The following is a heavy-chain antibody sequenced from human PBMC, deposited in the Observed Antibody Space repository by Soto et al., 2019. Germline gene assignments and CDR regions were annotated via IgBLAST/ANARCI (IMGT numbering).Heavy chain of an antibody. J-gene: IGHJ5*02. Sequence: ASVKVSCKASGYTFTGYYMHWVRQAPGQGLEWMGWINPNSGGTNYAQKFQGWVTMTRDTSISTAYMELSRLRSDDTAVYYCARDPTPWRSGSWYYFGVSFDPWGQGTLVTVSS. CDR3: ARDPTPWRSGSWYYFGVSFDP. CDR1: GYTFTGYY. D-gene: IGHD6-13*01. CDR2: INPNSGGT. V-gene: IGHV1-2*04.